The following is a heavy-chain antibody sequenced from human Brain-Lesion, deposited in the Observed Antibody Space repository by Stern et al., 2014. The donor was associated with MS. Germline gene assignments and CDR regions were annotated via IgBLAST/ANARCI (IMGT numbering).Heavy chain of an antibody. D-gene: IGHD5-12*01. V-gene: IGHV5-51*03. CDR3: AKSPATPSGYDRFDY. CDR2: IFPRDSNT. CDR1: GYLFDDYW. Sequence: VQLVESGAEVKKPGESLKISCEASGYLFDDYWIGWVRQMSGRGLELVAIIFPRDSNTRYSPSVQGQVTISANNSISPAFLQGSSLKASAPAMYYCAKSPATPSGYDRFDYWGQGALVTVSS. J-gene: IGHJ4*02.